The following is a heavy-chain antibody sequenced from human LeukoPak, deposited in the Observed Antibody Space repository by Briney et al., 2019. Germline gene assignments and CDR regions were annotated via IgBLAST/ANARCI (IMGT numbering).Heavy chain of an antibody. J-gene: IGHJ4*02. V-gene: IGHV1-2*02. CDR1: GYTFTGYY. CDR2: INPNSGGT. CDR3: ARDRSSGWPFFDY. D-gene: IGHD6-19*01. Sequence: GASVKVSCKASGYTFTGYYMHWVRQAPGQGLEWMGWINPNSGGTNYAQKFQGRVTMTRDTSISTAYMELSRLRSDDTAVYYCARDRSSGWPFFDYWGQGTLVTVSS.